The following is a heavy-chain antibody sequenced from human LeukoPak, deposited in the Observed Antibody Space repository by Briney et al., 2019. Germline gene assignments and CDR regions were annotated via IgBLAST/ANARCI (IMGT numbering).Heavy chain of an antibody. CDR2: IYPGDSDT. CDR1: GYRFTSNW. CDR3: AYGKYYFDY. Sequence: RGESLKISCKGSGYRFTSNWIAWARQMPGKGLEWMGVIYPGDSDTRYSPSFQGQVTISADKSISTAYLQWSSLRASDTAMYYCAYGKYYFDYWGQGTLVTVSS. D-gene: IGHD4-17*01. J-gene: IGHJ4*02. V-gene: IGHV5-51*01.